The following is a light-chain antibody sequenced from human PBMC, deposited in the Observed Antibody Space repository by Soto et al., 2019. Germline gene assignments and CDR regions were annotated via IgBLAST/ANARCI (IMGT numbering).Light chain of an antibody. V-gene: IGKV1-39*01. Sequence: DIQMTQYPSSLSAAVGDRVTITCRASQGVSAYLLWYQQTQGKAPKLLIYSASNLLSGVPSRFSGSGSGTNFTLTIISLQPEDIGNYYCQKRYKTPHTFGHGTKLETK. CDR2: SAS. CDR1: QGVSAY. J-gene: IGKJ2*01. CDR3: QKRYKTPHT.